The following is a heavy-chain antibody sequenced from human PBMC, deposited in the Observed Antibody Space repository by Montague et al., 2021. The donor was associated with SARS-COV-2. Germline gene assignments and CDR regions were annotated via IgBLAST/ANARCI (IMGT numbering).Heavy chain of an antibody. D-gene: IGHD3-22*01. Sequence: SETLSLTCAVDDGSFSDYSWNWIRQPAGKGLEWIGEINQRGSTNXNPSLKSRVTISVETSKNQFSLKMTSVTAADTAVYYCARGRQHINMVVVVVTGGEYYDFWGQGTLVAVSS. CDR1: DGSFSDYS. CDR2: INQRGST. J-gene: IGHJ4*02. CDR3: ARGRQHINMVVVVVTGGEYYDF. V-gene: IGHV4-34*01.